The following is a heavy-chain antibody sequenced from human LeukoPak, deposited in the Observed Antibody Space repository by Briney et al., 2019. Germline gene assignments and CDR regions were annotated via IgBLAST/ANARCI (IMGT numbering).Heavy chain of an antibody. J-gene: IGHJ4*02. CDR3: ARDPPAVTTNTYG. D-gene: IGHD4-11*01. CDR2: IYSGGTT. Sequence: GGSLRLSCAASGFTFSNYAVHWVRQAPGKGLEWISLIYSGGTTSYADSVKGRFTISRDDSKNTLYLQMNNLRADDTAVYYCARDPPAVTTNTYGWGQGTLVTVSS. V-gene: IGHV3-66*01. CDR1: GFTFSNYA.